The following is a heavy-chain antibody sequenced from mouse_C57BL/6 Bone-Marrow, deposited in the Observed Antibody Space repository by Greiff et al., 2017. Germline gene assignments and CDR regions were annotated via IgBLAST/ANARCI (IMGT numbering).Heavy chain of an antibody. CDR3: ARHLYYSNYEFYDMDD. CDR1: GFTFSSYG. CDR2: ISSGGSYT. V-gene: IGHV5-6*01. Sequence: EVKVVEPGGDLVKPGGSLKLSCAASGFTFSSYGMSWVRQTPDKRLEWVATISSGGSYTYYPDSVKGRFTISIDNAKNTLYLQMSSLKSEDTAMYYCARHLYYSNYEFYDMDDWGQGTSVTVSS. D-gene: IGHD2-5*01. J-gene: IGHJ4*01.